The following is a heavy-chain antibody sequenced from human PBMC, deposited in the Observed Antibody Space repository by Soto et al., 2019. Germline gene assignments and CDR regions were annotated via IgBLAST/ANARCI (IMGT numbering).Heavy chain of an antibody. V-gene: IGHV4-34*01. CDR1: GGSFSGYY. CDR3: ARGEDIVVVPAAPPNWNPYYFDY. Sequence: SETLSLTCAVYGGSFSGYYWSWIRQPPGKGLEWIGEINHSGSTNYNPSLKSRVTISVDTSKNQFSLKLSSVTAADTAVYYCARGEDIVVVPAAPPNWNPYYFDYWGQGTLVTVSS. D-gene: IGHD2-2*01. J-gene: IGHJ4*02. CDR2: INHSGST.